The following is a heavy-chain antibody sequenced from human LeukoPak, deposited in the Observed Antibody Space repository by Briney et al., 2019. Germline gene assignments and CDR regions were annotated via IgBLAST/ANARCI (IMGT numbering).Heavy chain of an antibody. D-gene: IGHD6-19*01. J-gene: IGHJ4*02. V-gene: IGHV4-61*02. Sequence: SETLSLTCTVSGGSISSSSYYWGWIRQPAGKGLEWIGRIYTSGSTNYNPSLKSRVTMSVDTSKNQFSLKLSSVTAADTAVYYCARVQVAGPLDYWGQGTLVTVSS. CDR2: IYTSGST. CDR3: ARVQVAGPLDY. CDR1: GGSISSSSYY.